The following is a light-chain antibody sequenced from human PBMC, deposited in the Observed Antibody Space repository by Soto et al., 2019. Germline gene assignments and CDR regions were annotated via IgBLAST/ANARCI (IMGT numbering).Light chain of an antibody. Sequence: DIVLTQSPDSMAVSLGERATINCKSSQSVLSRSNNENYLSWHQHKPGKAPKTLIYDASTLKTGVPSRFSGSGSGSEFNFTITGLQPDDFATYFCQQYNTYATFGQGTRLEIK. CDR1: QSVLSRSNNENY. CDR2: DAS. J-gene: IGKJ5*01. V-gene: IGKV4-1*01. CDR3: QQYNTYAT.